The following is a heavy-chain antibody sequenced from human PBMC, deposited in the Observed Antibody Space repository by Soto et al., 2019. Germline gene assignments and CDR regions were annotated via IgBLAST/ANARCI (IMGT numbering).Heavy chain of an antibody. CDR2: MNPNSGNT. CDR1: GYTFTSYD. Sequence: QVQLVQSGAEVKKPGASVKVSCKASGYTFTSYDINWVRQATGQGLEWMGWMNPNSGNTGYAQKFQGRVTMTRNTSISTAYMELSSSRSEDTAVYYCARERSAAGTGWFDPWGQGTLVTVSS. D-gene: IGHD6-13*01. CDR3: ARERSAAGTGWFDP. J-gene: IGHJ5*02. V-gene: IGHV1-8*01.